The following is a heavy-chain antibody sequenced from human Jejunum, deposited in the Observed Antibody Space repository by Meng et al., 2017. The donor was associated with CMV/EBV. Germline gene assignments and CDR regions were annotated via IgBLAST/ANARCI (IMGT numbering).Heavy chain of an antibody. V-gene: IGHV2-5*02. Sequence: GVGVGGIRQPPGKAPEWLALLFWDGDKRYRSSLKSRLTITGDTSKNQVVLTMTNVDPVDTATYFCAHSTRRERCSGGNCYYFDYWGQGTLVTVSS. CDR1: GVG. J-gene: IGHJ4*02. CDR3: AHSTRRERCSGGNCYYFDY. CDR2: LFWDGDK. D-gene: IGHD2-15*01.